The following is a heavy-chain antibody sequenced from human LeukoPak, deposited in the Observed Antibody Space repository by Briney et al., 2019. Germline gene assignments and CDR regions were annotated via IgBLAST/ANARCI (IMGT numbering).Heavy chain of an antibody. V-gene: IGHV1-2*02. D-gene: IGHD2-21*02. Sequence: AAVKVSCKASGYTFTGYYMHWVRPAPGQGLEWMGWINPNSGGTNYAQKFQGRVTMTRDTSISTAYMEPSRLRSDDTAVDYCARELYCGGDCYSPGIDYWGEGGLVTVSS. CDR3: ARELYCGGDCYSPGIDY. CDR1: GYTFTGYY. J-gene: IGHJ4*02. CDR2: INPNSGGT.